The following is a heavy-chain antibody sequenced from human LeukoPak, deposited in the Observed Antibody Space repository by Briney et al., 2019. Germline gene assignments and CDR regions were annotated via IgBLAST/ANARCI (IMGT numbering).Heavy chain of an antibody. CDR2: IWYDGSNK. V-gene: IGHV3-33*01. J-gene: IGHJ3*02. CDR1: GFTFSSYG. CDR3: ARDPGPSHYDFWSGYVDAFDI. Sequence: PGRSLRLSCAASGFTFSSYGVHWVRQAPGKGLEWVAVIWYDGSNKYYADSVKGRFTISRDNSKNTLYLQMNSLRAEDTAVYYCARDPGPSHYDFWSGYVDAFDIWGQGTMVTVSS. D-gene: IGHD3-3*01.